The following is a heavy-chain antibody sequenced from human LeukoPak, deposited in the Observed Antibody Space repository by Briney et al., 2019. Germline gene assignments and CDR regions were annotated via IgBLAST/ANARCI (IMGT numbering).Heavy chain of an antibody. J-gene: IGHJ4*02. CDR1: GGSISSGSYY. V-gene: IGHV4-61*02. CDR2: IYTSGST. Sequence: SETLSLTCTVSGGSISSGSYYWSWIRQPAGKGLEWIGRIYTSGSTNYNPSLKSRVTISVDTSKNQFSLKLSSVTAADTAVYYCARDSGYDYVWGSYRYNYFDYWGQGTLVTVSS. D-gene: IGHD3-16*02. CDR3: ARDSGYDYVWGSYRYNYFDY.